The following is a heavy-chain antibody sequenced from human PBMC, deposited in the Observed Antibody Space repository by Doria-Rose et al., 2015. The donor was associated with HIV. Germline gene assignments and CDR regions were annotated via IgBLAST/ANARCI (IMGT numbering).Heavy chain of an antibody. Sequence: FSSYAISWVRQAPGRGLEWMGRIIPILGIANYAQKFQGRVTITADKSTSTAYMELSSLRSEDTAVYYCARDPGYCSGGSCSWYFDPWGRGTLVTVSS. CDR1: FSSYA. J-gene: IGHJ2*01. CDR2: IIPILGIA. D-gene: IGHD2-15*01. CDR3: ARDPGYCSGGSCSWYFDP. V-gene: IGHV1-69*04.